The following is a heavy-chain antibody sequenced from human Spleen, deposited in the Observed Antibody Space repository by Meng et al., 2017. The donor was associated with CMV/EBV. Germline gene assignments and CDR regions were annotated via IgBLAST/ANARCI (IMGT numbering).Heavy chain of an antibody. CDR2: IIPIFGTA. D-gene: IGHD2-2*01. CDR1: GGTFRSYA. J-gene: IGHJ4*02. V-gene: IGHV1-69*05. Sequence: KGCGGTFRSYAISWVRQAPGQGVEWMGGIIPIFGTANYAQKFQGRVTITTDESTSTAYMELSSLRSEDTAVYYCARASAALNYFDYWGQGTLVTVSS. CDR3: ARASAALNYFDY.